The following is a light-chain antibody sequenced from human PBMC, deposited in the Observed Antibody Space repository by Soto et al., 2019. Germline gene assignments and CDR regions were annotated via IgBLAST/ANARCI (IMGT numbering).Light chain of an antibody. J-gene: IGLJ2*01. Sequence: QSVLTQPPSVSAAPGQKVTISCSGSSSNIWSNSVSWYQQLPGTAPKLLIYDDNKRPSGIPDRFSGSKSGTSATLGITGLQTGDEADYYCGTWDSSLSVVVIGGGTKVTVL. CDR3: GTWDSSLSVVV. CDR1: SSNIWSNS. CDR2: DDN. V-gene: IGLV1-51*01.